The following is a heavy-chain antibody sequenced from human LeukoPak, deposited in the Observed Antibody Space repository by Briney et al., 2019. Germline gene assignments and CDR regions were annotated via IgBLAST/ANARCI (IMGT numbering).Heavy chain of an antibody. V-gene: IGHV1-24*01. CDR1: GYTLTELS. J-gene: IGHJ6*03. CDR3: ARSPFSGSYWGQNYYYYMDV. CDR2: FDPEDGET. D-gene: IGHD3-10*01. Sequence: ASVKVSCKVSGYTLTELSMHWVRQAPGKGLEWMGGFDPEDGETIYAQKFQGRVTMTEDTSTDTAYMELSSLRSEDTAVYYCARSPFSGSYWGQNYYYYMDVWGKGTTVTISS.